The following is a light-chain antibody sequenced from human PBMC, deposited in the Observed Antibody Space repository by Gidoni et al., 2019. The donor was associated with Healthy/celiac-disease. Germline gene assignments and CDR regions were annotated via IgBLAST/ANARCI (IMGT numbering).Light chain of an antibody. J-gene: IGKJ3*01. CDR2: AAS. Sequence: DIHLTQSPSFLSASVGERVTITCRASQGISSYLAWYQQKPGKAPNLLIYAASTLQSGVPSRFSGSGSGTEFTLTISSLQPEDFATYYCQQLNSYPHFFXPXTKVDIK. V-gene: IGKV1-9*01. CDR3: QQLNSYPHF. CDR1: QGISSY.